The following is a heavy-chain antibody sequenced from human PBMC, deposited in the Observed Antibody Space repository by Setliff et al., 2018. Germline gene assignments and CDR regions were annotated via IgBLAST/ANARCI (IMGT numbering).Heavy chain of an antibody. D-gene: IGHD3-22*01. V-gene: IGHV1-69*05. CDR1: GDTFSSYG. J-gene: IGHJ6*03. CDR3: VREGVDSRSSTDYRYYMDV. CDR2: TIPIFGTT. Sequence: SVKVSCKASGDTFSSYGISWVRQAPGQGPEWMGGTIPIFGTTDYAQKFQGRVTIITDESTSTAFMQLSSLRSEDTAVYYCVREGVDSRSSTDYRYYMDVWGKGTTVTVSS.